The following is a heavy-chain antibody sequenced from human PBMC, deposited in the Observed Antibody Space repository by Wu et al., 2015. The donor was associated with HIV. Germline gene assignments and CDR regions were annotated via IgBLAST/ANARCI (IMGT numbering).Heavy chain of an antibody. J-gene: IGHJ6*02. CDR2: MNSNNGKT. D-gene: IGHD3-10*01. CDR3: ATSYYGSGSYPTFYYYYAMDV. Sequence: QVQLMQSGAEVKKPGASVKVSCQASGYSITTYDFNWVRQAPGQGLEWMGWMNSNNGKTGYGKKFQGRVAMTRNSSTRTAYMELSGLKSEDTAVYYCATSYYGSGSYPTFYYYYAMDVWAKGPRSPSP. CDR1: GYSITTYD. V-gene: IGHV1-8*01.